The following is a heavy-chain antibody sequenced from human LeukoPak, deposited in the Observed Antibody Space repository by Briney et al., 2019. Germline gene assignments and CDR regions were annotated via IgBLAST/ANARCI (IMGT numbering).Heavy chain of an antibody. Sequence: SETLSLTCAVSGGSISSGSYCWSWLRQPAGKGLEWIGRIYTSGSTNYNASLKSRVTMSVDTSKNQFSLKLSSVTAADTAVYYCARAGDYVQYYFDYWGQGTLVTVSS. CDR1: GGSISSGSYC. CDR2: IYTSGST. CDR3: ARAGDYVQYYFDY. D-gene: IGHD4-17*01. J-gene: IGHJ4*02. V-gene: IGHV4-61*02.